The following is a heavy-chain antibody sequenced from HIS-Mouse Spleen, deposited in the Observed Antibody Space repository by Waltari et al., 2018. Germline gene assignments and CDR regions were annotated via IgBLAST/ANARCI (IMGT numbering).Heavy chain of an antibody. CDR3: AREIPYSSSWYDWYFDL. V-gene: IGHV4-39*07. Sequence: QLQLQESGPGLVKPSETLSLTCTVSGGSISSSSYYWGWIRQPPGKGLEWIGSIYYSGGTYSNPSPKSRVTISVDTSKNQFSLKLSSVTAADTAVYYCAREIPYSSSWYDWYFDLWGRGTLVTVSS. D-gene: IGHD6-13*01. J-gene: IGHJ2*01. CDR1: GGSISSSSYY. CDR2: IYYSGGT.